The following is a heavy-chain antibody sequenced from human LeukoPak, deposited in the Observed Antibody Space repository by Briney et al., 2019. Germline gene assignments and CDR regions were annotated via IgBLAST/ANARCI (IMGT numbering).Heavy chain of an antibody. CDR3: ARHRSGGSQDDAFDI. CDR1: GFTFNTYN. D-gene: IGHD2-15*01. Sequence: GGSLGLSCAGSGFTFNTYNMNWVRQAPGKGLEWVSSISSSSSYIYYADSVKGRFTISRDNAKNSLYLQMNSLRAEDTAVYYCARHRSGGSQDDAFDIWGQGTMVTVSS. CDR2: ISSSSSYI. J-gene: IGHJ3*02. V-gene: IGHV3-21*01.